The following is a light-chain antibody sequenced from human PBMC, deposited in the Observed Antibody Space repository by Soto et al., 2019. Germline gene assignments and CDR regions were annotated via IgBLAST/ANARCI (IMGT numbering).Light chain of an antibody. CDR2: AAS. CDR1: QSIKNY. V-gene: IGKV3-20*01. J-gene: IGKJ2*01. CDR3: HQYGGSPRT. Sequence: IVLTQSPGTLSLSPGERATLSCRASQSIKNYLAWYQQRPGQSPRLLIYAASSRATGVPDRFSGGGSATDFTLTVSRLEPEDFAVYYCHQYGGSPRTFGQGTKLEIK.